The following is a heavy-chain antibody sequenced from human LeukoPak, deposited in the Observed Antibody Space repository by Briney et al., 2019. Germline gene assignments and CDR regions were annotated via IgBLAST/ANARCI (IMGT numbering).Heavy chain of an antibody. CDR1: GGSISSSNW. J-gene: IGHJ6*02. CDR2: IYHSGST. CDR3: ARVVITPKTPYYYYGMDV. D-gene: IGHD3-3*01. V-gene: IGHV4-4*02. Sequence: SETLSLTCAVSGGSISSSNWWSWVRQPPGKGLEWIGEIYHSGSTSYNPSLKSRVTISVDKSRNQFSLKLSSVTAADTAVYYCARVVITPKTPYYYYGMDVWGQGTTVTVSS.